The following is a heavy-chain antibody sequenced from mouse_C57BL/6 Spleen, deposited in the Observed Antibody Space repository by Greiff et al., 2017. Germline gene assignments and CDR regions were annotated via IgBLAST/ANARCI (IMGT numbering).Heavy chain of an antibody. J-gene: IGHJ2*01. V-gene: IGHV1-50*01. D-gene: IGHD1-1*01. Sequence: VQLQQPGAELVKPGASVKLSCKASGYTFTSYWMQWVKQRPGQGLEWIGEIDPSDSYTNYNQKFKGKATLTVDTSSSTAYLQLISLTSEDSAVYYCARGYYGSSYEDYWGQGTTLTVSS. CDR3: ARGYYGSSYEDY. CDR2: IDPSDSYT. CDR1: GYTFTSYW.